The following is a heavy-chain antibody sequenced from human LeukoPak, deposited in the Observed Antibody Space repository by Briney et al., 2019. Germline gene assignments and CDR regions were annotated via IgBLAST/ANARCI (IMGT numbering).Heavy chain of an antibody. CDR1: GGTFSSYA. CDR2: IIPIFGTA. V-gene: IGHV1-69*05. J-gene: IGHJ4*02. D-gene: IGHD6-13*01. CDR3: ARPDPAHYSSSWLNFDY. Sequence: SVKVSCKASGGTFSSYAISWVRQAPGQGLEWMGGIIPIFGTANYAQKFQGRVTITTDESTSTAYMELSSLRSEDTAVYYCARPDPAHYSSSWLNFDYWGQGTLVTVSS.